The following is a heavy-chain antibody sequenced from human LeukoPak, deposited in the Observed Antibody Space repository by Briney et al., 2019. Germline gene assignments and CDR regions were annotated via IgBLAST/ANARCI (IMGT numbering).Heavy chain of an antibody. V-gene: IGHV4-30-2*01. CDR1: GGSISSGGYP. CDR3: ARAKNQLPRFDP. Sequence: SETLSLTCAVSGGSISSGGYPWSWIRQPPGKGLEWIGYIYHSGSTYYNPSLKSRVTISVDRSKNQFSLKLSSVTAADTAVYYCARAKNQLPRFDPWGQGTLVTVSS. CDR2: IYHSGST. D-gene: IGHD2-2*01. J-gene: IGHJ5*02.